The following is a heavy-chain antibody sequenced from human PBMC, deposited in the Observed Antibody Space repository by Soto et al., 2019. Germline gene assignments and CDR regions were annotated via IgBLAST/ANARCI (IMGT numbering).Heavy chain of an antibody. CDR3: GRMRLISRHDSIPENLIVY. CDR2: IDWNDDK. CDR1: GFSLSTIGLS. J-gene: IGHJ4*01. D-gene: IGHD3-3*01. V-gene: IGHV2-70*01. Sequence: SGPTLVNPTQTLTLTCTFSGFSLSTIGLSVSWIRQPPGKALEWLALIDWNDDKYYNTSLETRLTISMDTSKNQVVLIVTDVDPVDTATYYCGRMRLISRHDSIPENLIVYWGQGTLVTVSS.